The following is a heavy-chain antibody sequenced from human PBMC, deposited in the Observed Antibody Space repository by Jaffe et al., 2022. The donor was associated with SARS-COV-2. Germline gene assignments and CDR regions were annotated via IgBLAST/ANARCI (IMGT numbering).Heavy chain of an antibody. D-gene: IGHD6-13*01. V-gene: IGHV3-23*01. Sequence: EVQLLESGGTLVQPGGSLRLSCAASGFIFSSYALSWVRQAPGKGLEWVSSISDSGGSTYYTGSVKGRFALSRDNSENTLYLQMNSLRAEDTAVYYCAKSRGSSTWEYFDYWGQGTLVTVSS. J-gene: IGHJ4*02. CDR1: GFIFSSYA. CDR3: AKSRGSSTWEYFDY. CDR2: ISDSGGST.